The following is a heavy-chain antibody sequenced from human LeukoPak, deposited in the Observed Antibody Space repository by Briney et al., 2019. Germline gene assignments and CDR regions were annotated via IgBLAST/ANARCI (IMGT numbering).Heavy chain of an antibody. CDR3: ARVVVVTAPVLLYYYYYMDV. J-gene: IGHJ6*03. Sequence: GASVKVSCKASGGTFSSYAISWVRQAPGQGLEWMGGIIPIFGTANYAQKFQGRVTITADKSTSTAYMELSSLRSEDTAVYYCARVVVVTAPVLLYYYYYMDVWGKGTTVTVSS. CDR1: GGTFSSYA. V-gene: IGHV1-69*06. D-gene: IGHD2-21*02. CDR2: IIPIFGTA.